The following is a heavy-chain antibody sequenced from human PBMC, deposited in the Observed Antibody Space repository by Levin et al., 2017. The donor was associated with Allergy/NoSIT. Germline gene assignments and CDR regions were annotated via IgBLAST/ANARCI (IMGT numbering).Heavy chain of an antibody. CDR1: GFTFSSSA. D-gene: IGHD3-10*01. CDR3: VAGDFMVQGVIEVGAH. J-gene: IGHJ4*02. CDR2: IVVGSGNT. V-gene: IGHV1-58*01. Sequence: PGGSLRLSCKASGFTFSSSAVQWVRQARGQSPEWIGWIVVGSGNTNYAQKFQERVTITRDMSTSTAYMELSSLRSEDTAVYYCVAGDFMVQGVIEVGAHWGQGTLVTVSS.